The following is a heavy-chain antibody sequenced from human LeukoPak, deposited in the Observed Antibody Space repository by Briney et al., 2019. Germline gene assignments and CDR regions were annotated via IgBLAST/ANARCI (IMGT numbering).Heavy chain of an antibody. CDR2: IYYSGST. CDR1: GGSISSYY. Sequence: SETLSLTCTVSGGSISSYYWSWIRKPPGKGLEWIGYIYYSGSTNYNPSLKSRVTISVDTSKNQFSLKLSSVTAADTAVYYCARAVDPGYFDWIHLAGAFDIWGQGTMVTVSS. CDR3: ARAVDPGYFDWIHLAGAFDI. V-gene: IGHV4-59*08. J-gene: IGHJ3*02. D-gene: IGHD3-9*01.